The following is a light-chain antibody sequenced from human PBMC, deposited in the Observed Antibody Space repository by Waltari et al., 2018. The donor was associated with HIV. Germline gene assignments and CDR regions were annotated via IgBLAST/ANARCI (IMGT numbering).Light chain of an antibody. V-gene: IGLV2-14*03. CDR1: SSDIGGYNY. CDR2: DVN. CDR3: SSYTSSGTQV. J-gene: IGLJ3*02. Sequence: QPASVSGSPGQSITISCIGSSSDIGGYNYVSWYQLHPGKAPKLIIYDVNNRPSGVSNRFSGSKSGNTASLTISGLQTEDEADYFCSSYTSSGTQVFGGGTKLTVL.